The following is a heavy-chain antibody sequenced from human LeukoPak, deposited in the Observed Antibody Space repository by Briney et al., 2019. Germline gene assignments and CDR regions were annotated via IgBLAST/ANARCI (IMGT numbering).Heavy chain of an antibody. V-gene: IGHV1-8*01. CDR3: ATRGYSYGLTRYYFDY. CDR1: GYTFTSYD. Sequence: ASVKVSCKASGYTFTSYDINWVRQATGQGLEWMGWMNPNSGNTGYVQKFQGRVTMTRNNSISTAYMELSSLRSEDTAVYYCATRGYSYGLTRYYFDYWGQGTLVTVSS. D-gene: IGHD5-18*01. J-gene: IGHJ4*02. CDR2: MNPNSGNT.